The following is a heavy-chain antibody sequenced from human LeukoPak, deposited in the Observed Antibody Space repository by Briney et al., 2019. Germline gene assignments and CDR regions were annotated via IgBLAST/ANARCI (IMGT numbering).Heavy chain of an antibody. Sequence: SGTLSLTSALPGGSLTSSTWWSWVRQPPGKGLDWTGEINHIGRTNYNPSLKSRVTISLDKSKNKLSLWISSVSASNTPVYYCGSTFGYSDALRMDPWGQGTLVTVSS. CDR1: GGSLTSSTW. J-gene: IGHJ5*02. D-gene: IGHD5-18*01. CDR2: INHIGRT. V-gene: IGHV4-4*02. CDR3: GSTFGYSDALRMDP.